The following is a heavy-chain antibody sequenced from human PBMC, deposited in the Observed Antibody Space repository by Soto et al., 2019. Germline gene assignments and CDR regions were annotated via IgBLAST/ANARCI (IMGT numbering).Heavy chain of an antibody. CDR3: ARNTEYYDFWSGYSQYYYYGMDV. J-gene: IGHJ6*02. CDR1: GGSISSSSYY. V-gene: IGHV4-39*01. Sequence: SETLSLTCTVSGGSISSSSYYWGWIRQPPGKGPEWIGSIYYSGSTYYNPSLKSRVTISVDTSKNQFSLKLSSVTAADTAVYYFARNTEYYDFWSGYSQYYYYGMDVWGQGTTVT. D-gene: IGHD3-3*01. CDR2: IYYSGST.